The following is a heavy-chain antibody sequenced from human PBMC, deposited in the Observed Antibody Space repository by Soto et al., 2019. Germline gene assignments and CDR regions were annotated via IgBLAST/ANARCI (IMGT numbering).Heavy chain of an antibody. CDR2: SSYNVGT. Sequence: PSETLSLTCTVSTDSSSFTNSYWGWIRQPPGKGLQWIGSSSYNVGTFYNPSLKGRVVISFDTSKKQSSLQVTSVTAADTAVYFCARHRIEVVWRGVDFWGQGSPVTVS. CDR3: ARHRIEVVWRGVDF. CDR1: TDSSSFTNSY. V-gene: IGHV4-39*01. J-gene: IGHJ4*02. D-gene: IGHD3-10*01.